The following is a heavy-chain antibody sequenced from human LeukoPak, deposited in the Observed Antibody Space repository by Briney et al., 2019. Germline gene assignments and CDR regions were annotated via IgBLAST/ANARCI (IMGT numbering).Heavy chain of an antibody. J-gene: IGHJ3*02. V-gene: IGHV3-21*01. CDR2: ISSSSSYI. Sequence: GGSLRLSCAASGVTFSSYSMNWVRQAPGKGLGWVSSISSSSSYIYYAGSVKGRFTISRDNAKNSLYLQMNSLRAEDTAVYYCARDRPLGWNDGGAFDIGGQGTMVTVSS. CDR3: ARDRPLGWNDGGAFDI. D-gene: IGHD1-1*01. CDR1: GVTFSSYS.